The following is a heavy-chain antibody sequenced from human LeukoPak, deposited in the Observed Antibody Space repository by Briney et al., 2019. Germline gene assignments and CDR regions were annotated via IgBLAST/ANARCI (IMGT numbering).Heavy chain of an antibody. Sequence: GASLRLSCAASGFLFTSYAMSWARQAPGKGLEWISTISGSDYSTYYADSVKGRFTISGDNSKNKVYVQMNSLRAEDTALYYCAKDLYGDYDDDYWGQGTLVTVSS. V-gene: IGHV3-23*01. CDR3: AKDLYGDYDDDY. D-gene: IGHD4-17*01. J-gene: IGHJ4*02. CDR1: GFLFTSYA. CDR2: ISGSDYST.